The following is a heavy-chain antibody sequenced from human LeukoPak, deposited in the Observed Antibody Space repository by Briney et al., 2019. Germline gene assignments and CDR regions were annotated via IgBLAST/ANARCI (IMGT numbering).Heavy chain of an antibody. CDR3: ARGPYYYDSSGYYGTHFDY. Sequence: SVKVSCKASGGTFSSYAISWVRQAPGQGLEWMGGIIPIFGTANYAQKFQGRVTITADESTSTAYMELSSLRSEDTAVYYWARGPYYYDSSGYYGTHFDYWGQGTLVTVSS. CDR2: IIPIFGTA. V-gene: IGHV1-69*13. D-gene: IGHD3-22*01. J-gene: IGHJ4*02. CDR1: GGTFSSYA.